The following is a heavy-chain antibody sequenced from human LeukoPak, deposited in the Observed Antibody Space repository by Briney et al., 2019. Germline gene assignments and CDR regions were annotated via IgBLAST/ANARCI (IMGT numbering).Heavy chain of an antibody. CDR2: IYYSGST. J-gene: IGHJ6*04. V-gene: IGHV4-59*01. CDR3: ARGGAYYYGSGGYYYYGMDV. D-gene: IGHD3-10*01. CDR1: GGSISSYY. Sequence: PSETLSLTCTVSGGSISSYYWSWIRQPPGKGLEWIGYIYYSGSTNYNPSLKSRVTISVDTSKNQFSLKLSSVTAADTAVYYCARGGAYYYGSGGYYYYGMDVWGKGTTAAVSS.